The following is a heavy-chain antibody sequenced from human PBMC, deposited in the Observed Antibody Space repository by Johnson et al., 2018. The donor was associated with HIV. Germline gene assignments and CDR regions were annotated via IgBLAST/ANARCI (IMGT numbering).Heavy chain of an antibody. V-gene: IGHV3-15*01. D-gene: IGHD6-19*01. CDR1: GLTFKNVW. CDR3: TTDYRAVVGAFDI. CDR2: IKTKPDGGTT. Sequence: VQVVESGGGLVQPGGSLRLSCAASGLTFKNVWMSWVRQAPGKGLEWVGRIKTKPDGGTTDYAAPVKGRFTISRDDPKDTLYLQMSSLKTDDTAVYYCTTDYRAVVGAFDIWGQGTMVTVSS. J-gene: IGHJ3*02.